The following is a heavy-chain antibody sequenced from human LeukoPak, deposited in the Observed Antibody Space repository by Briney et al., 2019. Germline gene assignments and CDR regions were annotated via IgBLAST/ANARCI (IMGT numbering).Heavy chain of an antibody. CDR3: ARPQSNTPIWFHP. Sequence: GGSLRLSCAASGFTFSHYYMSWIRQAPGKGLEWVSHISSSGSTIYYADSVKGRFTISRDNAKNSLYLQMNSLRAEDTAVYYCARPQSNTPIWFHPWGQGTLVTVSS. CDR2: ISSSGSTI. CDR1: GFTFSHYY. D-gene: IGHD2/OR15-2a*01. J-gene: IGHJ5*02. V-gene: IGHV3-11*01.